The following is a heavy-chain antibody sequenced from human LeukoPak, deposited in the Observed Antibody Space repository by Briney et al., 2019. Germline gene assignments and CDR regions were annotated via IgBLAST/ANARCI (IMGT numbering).Heavy chain of an antibody. CDR3: ARDGLRYFDWFDY. D-gene: IGHD3-9*01. J-gene: IGHJ4*02. CDR2: ISSSGSTI. CDR1: GFTFSSYE. Sequence: GGSLRLSCAASGFTFSSYEMNWVRQAPGKGLEWVSYISSSGSTIYYADSVKGRFTISRDNAKNSLYLQMNSQRAEDTAVYYCARDGLRYFDWFDYWGQGTLVTVSS. V-gene: IGHV3-48*03.